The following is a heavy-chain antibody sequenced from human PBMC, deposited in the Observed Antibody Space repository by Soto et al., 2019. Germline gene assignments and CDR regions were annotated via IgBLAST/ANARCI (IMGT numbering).Heavy chain of an antibody. Sequence: VQLLESGGGLVQPGGSLRLSCAASGFTFSSYAMSWVRQAPGKGLEWVSAISGSGGSTYYADSVKGRFTISRDNSKNSLYLQMNSRRAEDTSVSSCAKDMGGPLGSVYADYYYMDVWGKGTTVTVSS. V-gene: IGHV3-23*01. CDR3: AKDMGGPLGSVYADYYYMDV. CDR2: ISGSGGST. CDR1: GFTFSSYA. D-gene: IGHD7-27*01. J-gene: IGHJ6*03.